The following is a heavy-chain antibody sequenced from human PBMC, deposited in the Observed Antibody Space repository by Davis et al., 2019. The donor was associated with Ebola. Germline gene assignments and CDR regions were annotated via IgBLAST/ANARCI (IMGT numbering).Heavy chain of an antibody. J-gene: IGHJ4*02. CDR1: GGSISSHY. D-gene: IGHD5-24*01. CDR2: IYYRGST. CDR3: AREGDGYNSPSFDY. Sequence: PSETLSLTCTVSGGSISSHYWTWIRQPPGKGLEWIGYIYYRGSTNYNPYLKSRVTISVDTSKNQFSLKLSSVTAADTAVYYCAREGDGYNSPSFDYWGQGNLVTVSS. V-gene: IGHV4-59*11.